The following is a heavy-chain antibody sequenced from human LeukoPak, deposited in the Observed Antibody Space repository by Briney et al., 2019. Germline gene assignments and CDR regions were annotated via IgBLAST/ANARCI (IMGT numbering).Heavy chain of an antibody. D-gene: IGHD3-9*01. CDR1: GFTFSSYA. V-gene: IGHV3-23*01. CDR3: AKLSSYDILTALGN. J-gene: IGHJ4*02. Sequence: GGSLRLSCSASGFTFSSYATSWVRQAPGKGLEWVSPISGSGDSAYYADSVKGRFTISRDNSKNTLYLQMSSLRAEDTAVYYCAKLSSYDILTALGNWGQGTLVTVSS. CDR2: ISGSGDSA.